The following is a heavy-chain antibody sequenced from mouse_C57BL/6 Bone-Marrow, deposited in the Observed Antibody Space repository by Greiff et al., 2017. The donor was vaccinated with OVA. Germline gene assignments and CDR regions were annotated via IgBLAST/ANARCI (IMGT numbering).Heavy chain of an antibody. CDR2: INPYNGGT. D-gene: IGHD1-1*01. V-gene: IGHV1-19*01. Sequence: EVKLMESGPVLVKPGASVKMSCKASGYTFTDYYMNWVKQSHGKSLEWIGVINPYNGGTSYNQKFKGKATLTVDKSSSTAYMELNSLTSEDSAVYYCASPRSSSYGFAYWGQGTLVTVSA. CDR1: GYTFTDYY. J-gene: IGHJ3*01. CDR3: ASPRSSSYGFAY.